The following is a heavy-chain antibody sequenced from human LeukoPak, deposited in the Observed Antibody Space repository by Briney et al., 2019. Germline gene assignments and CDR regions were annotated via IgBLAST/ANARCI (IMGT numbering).Heavy chain of an antibody. CDR1: GFTFSNAW. CDR2: IKSKTDGGTT. J-gene: IGHJ5*02. Sequence: GGSLRLSCAASGFTFSNAWMSWVCQAPGKGLEWVGRIKSKTDGGTTDYAAPVKGRFTISRDDSKNTLYLQMNSLKTEDTAVYYCTTDLEIITMVRGVIRWFDPWGQGTLVTVSS. CDR3: TTDLEIITMVRGVIRWFDP. V-gene: IGHV3-15*01. D-gene: IGHD3-10*01.